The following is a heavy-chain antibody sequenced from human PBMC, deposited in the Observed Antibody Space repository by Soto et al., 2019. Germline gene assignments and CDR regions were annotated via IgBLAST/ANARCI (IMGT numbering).Heavy chain of an antibody. CDR1: GFTVSSNS. V-gene: IGHV3-53*01. CDR2: LHSDVST. D-gene: IGHD2-15*01. CDR3: ARELGGSWYNWFDP. J-gene: IGHJ5*02. Sequence: GGSLRLSCAVSGFTVSSNSITWVRQAPGQGLEWVSVLHSDVSTYYVDSVKGRFVISRDNSKNTVYLQMNSLRAEDTAIYYCARELGGSWYNWFDPGGQGTLVPVSS.